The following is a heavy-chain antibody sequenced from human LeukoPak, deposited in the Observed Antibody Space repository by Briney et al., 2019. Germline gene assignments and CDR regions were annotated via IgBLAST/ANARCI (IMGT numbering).Heavy chain of an antibody. CDR3: ARDLGCSGGSCYSPSFWFDP. Sequence: ASVKVSCKASGGTFSSYAISWVRQAPGEGLEWMGEIIPIFGTANSAQKFQGRVTLTADESTSTAYMELSSLRSEDTAVYYCARDLGCSGGSCYSPSFWFDPWGQGTLVTVSS. D-gene: IGHD2-15*01. CDR1: GGTFSSYA. CDR2: IIPIFGTA. V-gene: IGHV1-69*01. J-gene: IGHJ5*02.